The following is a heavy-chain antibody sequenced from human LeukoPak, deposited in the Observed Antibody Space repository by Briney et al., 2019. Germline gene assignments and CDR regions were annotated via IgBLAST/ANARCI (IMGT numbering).Heavy chain of an antibody. CDR1: GFTVSSNY. V-gene: IGHV3-23*01. J-gene: IGHJ3*02. CDR3: AKGITMIVVVIPLIDAFDI. D-gene: IGHD3-22*01. CDR2: ISGSGGST. Sequence: GGSLRLSCAASGFTVSSNYMSWVRQAPGKGLEWVSAISGSGGSTYYADSVKGRFTISRDNSKNTLYLQMNSLRAEDTAVYYCAKGITMIVVVIPLIDAFDIWGQGTMVTVSS.